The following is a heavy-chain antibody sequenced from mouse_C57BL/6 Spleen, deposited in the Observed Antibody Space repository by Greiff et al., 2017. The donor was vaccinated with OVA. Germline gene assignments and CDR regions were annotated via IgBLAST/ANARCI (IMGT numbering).Heavy chain of an antibody. V-gene: IGHV1-80*01. D-gene: IGHD2-4*01. CDR2: IYPGDGDT. Sequence: QVQLKESGAELVKPGASVKISCKASGYAFSSYWMNWVKQRPGKGLEWIGQIYPGDGDTNYNGKFKGKATLTADKSSSTAYMQLSSLTSEDSAVYFCARSPPYYDYDWFAYWGQGTLVTVSA. CDR1: GYAFSSYW. CDR3: ARSPPYYDYDWFAY. J-gene: IGHJ3*01.